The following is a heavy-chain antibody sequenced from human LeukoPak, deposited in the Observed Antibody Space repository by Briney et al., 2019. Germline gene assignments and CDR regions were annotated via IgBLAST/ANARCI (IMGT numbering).Heavy chain of an antibody. D-gene: IGHD2-15*01. CDR2: ISSSGSTI. CDR3: ARETRYCSGGSCYLDY. Sequence: GGSLRLSCAASGFTFSDYYMSWIRQAPGKGLEWVSYISSSGSTIYYADPVKGRFAISRDNAKNSLYLQMNSLRAEDTAVYYCARETRYCSGGSCYLDYWGQGTLVTVSS. CDR1: GFTFSDYY. J-gene: IGHJ4*02. V-gene: IGHV3-11*01.